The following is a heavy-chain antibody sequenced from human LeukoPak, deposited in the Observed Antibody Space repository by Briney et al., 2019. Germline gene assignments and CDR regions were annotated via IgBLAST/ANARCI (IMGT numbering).Heavy chain of an antibody. V-gene: IGHV4-61*08. CDR3: ARTQSQSGSYRYYFGY. CDR1: GASVGSAGYF. Sequence: SETLSLTCTVSGASVGSAGYFWRWIRQPPGGGLEWIGYIYYISNTSYNPSLRRRVPMSVDPSKNQFSLKLNSVTAADTAVNYCARTQSQSGSYRYYFGYWGQGTLVTVSS. D-gene: IGHD1-26*01. J-gene: IGHJ4*02. CDR2: IYYISNT.